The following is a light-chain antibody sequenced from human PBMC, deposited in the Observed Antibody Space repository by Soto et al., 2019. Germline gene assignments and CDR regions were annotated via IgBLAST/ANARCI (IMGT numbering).Light chain of an antibody. CDR3: QQYNNWPRT. CDR1: QSVNSN. V-gene: IGKV3-15*01. Sequence: EVVMTQSPDTLSVSPGERATLSCRASQSVNSNLAWYQQRLGQAPRLLIFGASTRATDIPPRFSGSGPGTEFTLTISSLQSEDFAVYYCQQYNNWPRTFGQGTKVDIK. CDR2: GAS. J-gene: IGKJ1*01.